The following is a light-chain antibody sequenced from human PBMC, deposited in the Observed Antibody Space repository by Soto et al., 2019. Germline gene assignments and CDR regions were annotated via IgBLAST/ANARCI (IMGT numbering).Light chain of an antibody. CDR1: QSVSSSY. CDR2: GAS. V-gene: IGKV3-15*01. J-gene: IGKJ1*01. Sequence: EIVLTQSPGTLSLSPGERATLSCRASQSVSSSYLAWYKQTLGQAPRVXSSGASTRATGIPARFSGSGSGTEFTLTISSLKSEDFEVYYCQQYNNWPWTFGHGTKVDIK. CDR3: QQYNNWPWT.